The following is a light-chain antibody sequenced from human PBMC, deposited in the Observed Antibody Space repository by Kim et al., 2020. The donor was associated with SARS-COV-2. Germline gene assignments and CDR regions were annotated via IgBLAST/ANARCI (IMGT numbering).Light chain of an antibody. V-gene: IGKV3-11*01. Sequence: EIVLTQSPATLSLSPGERATLSCRASQSVSSYLAWYQQKPGQAPRLLIYDASNRATGIPARFSGSGSGTDFTLTISSLEPEDFAVYYCQQRSNWRVLTSGGGTKVEI. CDR1: QSVSSY. CDR3: QQRSNWRVLT. CDR2: DAS. J-gene: IGKJ4*01.